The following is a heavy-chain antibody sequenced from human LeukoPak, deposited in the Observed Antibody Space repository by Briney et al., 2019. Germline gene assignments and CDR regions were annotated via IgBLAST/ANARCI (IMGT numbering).Heavy chain of an antibody. D-gene: IGHD3-16*01. CDR1: RYTFTGSY. V-gene: IGHV1-2*06. CDR2: INPNSGGT. J-gene: IGHJ4*02. CDR3: ARERLGGGAWYYFDS. Sequence: ASPKVSSKPPRYTFTGSYMQGVPHAPRQRREWMGRINPNSGGTNYAQTFQSRDTLTTDTAISTAYIEQSRLRSDDTAVYYCARERLGGGAWYYFDSWGQGTLVTVSS.